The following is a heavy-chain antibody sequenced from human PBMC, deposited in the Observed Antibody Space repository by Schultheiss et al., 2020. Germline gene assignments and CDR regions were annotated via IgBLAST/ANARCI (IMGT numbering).Heavy chain of an antibody. CDR2: ISAYNGNT. J-gene: IGHJ6*02. CDR1: GYTFTSYG. V-gene: IGHV1-18*01. D-gene: IGHD6-13*01. Sequence: ASVKVSCKASGYTFTSYGISWVRQAPGQGLEWMGWISAYNGNTNYAQKLQGRVTMTTDTSTSTAYMELRSLRAEDTAVYYCARDREQQLVSYYYYYYGMDVWGQGTTVTVSS. CDR3: ARDREQQLVSYYYYYYGMDV.